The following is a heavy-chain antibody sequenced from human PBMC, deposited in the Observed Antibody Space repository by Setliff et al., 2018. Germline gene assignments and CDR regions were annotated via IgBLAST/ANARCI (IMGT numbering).Heavy chain of an antibody. CDR2: ISHSGST. CDR1: GYSINSDCF. D-gene: IGHD3-3*01. J-gene: IGHJ4*02. Sequence: SETLSLTCAVSGYSINSDCFWGWIRQPPGKGLEWIGTISHSGSTNYNPSLKSRLTISVDASTNQFSLKLYSVTAADTAVYYCRYWSGYYNNDYWGQGTLVTVSS. CDR3: RYWSGYYNNDY. V-gene: IGHV4-38-2*01.